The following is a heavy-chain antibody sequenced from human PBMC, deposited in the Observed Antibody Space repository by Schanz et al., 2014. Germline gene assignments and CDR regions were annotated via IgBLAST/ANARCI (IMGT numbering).Heavy chain of an antibody. CDR3: ARDEGRDGYNLAFDV. V-gene: IGHV3-11*05. CDR1: GFTFSDYY. Sequence: QVQLVESGGGLVKPGGSLRLSCAVSGFTFSDYYMSWVRQAPGKGLEWVSSIYINSGSTNYADSVKGRFIISRDSSKNTLCLQMNSLRAEDTAVYFCARDEGRDGYNLAFDVWGQGTLVTVSS. D-gene: IGHD5-12*01. J-gene: IGHJ3*01. CDR2: IYINSGST.